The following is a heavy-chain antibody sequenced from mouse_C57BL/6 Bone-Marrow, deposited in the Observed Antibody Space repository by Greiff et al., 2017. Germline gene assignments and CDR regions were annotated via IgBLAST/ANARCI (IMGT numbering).Heavy chain of an antibody. CDR2: ISYSGST. V-gene: IGHV3-8*01. D-gene: IGHD2-1*01. J-gene: IGHJ1*03. Sequence: VQLKESGPGLAKPSQTLSLTCSVTGYSITSDYWHWIRKFPGNKLEYMGYISYSGSTYYHPSLKSRISITRDTSKNQYYLQLNSVTTEDTATYYCARGGPYGNWYFDVWGTGTTVTVSS. CDR3: ARGGPYGNWYFDV. CDR1: GYSITSDY.